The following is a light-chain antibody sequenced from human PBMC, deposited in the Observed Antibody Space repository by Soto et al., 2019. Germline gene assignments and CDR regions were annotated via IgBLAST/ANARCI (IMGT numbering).Light chain of an antibody. Sequence: QSALAQPASASGSPGQSITISCTGSSSDIAGFNYVSWYQQYPGKAPKLLIYQVTTRASGVSHRFSGSKFGDTASLTISGLQPEDEAEYYCNSYSSSTFYVFGTGTKVTVL. CDR1: SSDIAGFNY. J-gene: IGLJ1*01. V-gene: IGLV2-14*01. CDR3: NSYSSSTFYV. CDR2: QVT.